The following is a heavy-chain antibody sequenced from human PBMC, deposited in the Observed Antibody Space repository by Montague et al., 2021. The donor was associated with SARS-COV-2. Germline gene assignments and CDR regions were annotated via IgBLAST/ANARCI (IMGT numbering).Heavy chain of an antibody. Sequence: SETLSLTCAVYGGSFSGYYWSWIRQPPGEGLEWIAEISHSGSTSYNPSLKSRITISVDTSKNQFSLKLSSATAADTAVYYCARVPYRRLFVPRYYGLDAWGQGTPVTVSS. V-gene: IGHV4-34*01. CDR2: ISHSGST. CDR1: GGSFSGYY. CDR3: ARVPYRRLFVPRYYGLDA. D-gene: IGHD2-21*01. J-gene: IGHJ6*02.